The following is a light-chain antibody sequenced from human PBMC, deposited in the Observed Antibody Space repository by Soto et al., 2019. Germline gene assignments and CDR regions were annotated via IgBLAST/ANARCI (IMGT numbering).Light chain of an antibody. CDR3: QQRSNWLT. Sequence: EIVLTQSPATLSLSPGERATLSCRASQSVGSYLAWYQQTPGQAPRLLIYDASNRANGIPARFSGSGSGTVFTLPSSSLEPEDFAVYFCQQRSNWLTFGGGTKVEIK. CDR2: DAS. CDR1: QSVGSY. J-gene: IGKJ4*01. V-gene: IGKV3-11*01.